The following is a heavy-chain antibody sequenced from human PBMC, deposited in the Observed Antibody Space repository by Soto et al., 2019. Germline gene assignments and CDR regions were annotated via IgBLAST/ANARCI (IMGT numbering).Heavy chain of an antibody. V-gene: IGHV4-39*01. CDR3: ARHNPHIYDFWSGYRWFDP. CDR1: GGSISSSSYY. J-gene: IGHJ5*02. Sequence: SETLSLTCTVSGGSISSSSYYWGWIRQPPGKGLEWIGSIYYSGSTYYNPSLKSRVTISVDTSKNQFSLKLSSVTAADTAVYYCARHNPHIYDFWSGYRWFDPWGQGTLVTVS. D-gene: IGHD3-3*01. CDR2: IYYSGST.